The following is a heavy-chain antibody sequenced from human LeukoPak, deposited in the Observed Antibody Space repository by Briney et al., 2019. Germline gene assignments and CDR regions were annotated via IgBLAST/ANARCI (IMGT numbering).Heavy chain of an antibody. D-gene: IGHD1-1*01. J-gene: IGHJ5*02. CDR2: IYYSGST. V-gene: IGHV4-59*12. CDR1: GGSTRSYY. Sequence: SETLSLTCTVSGGSTRSYYWNWLRQPPGKGLEWIGHIYYSGSTNYNPSLKSRVTMSVDTSKNQFSLKLSSVTAADTAVYYCAREEGTGWFDPWGQGTLVTVSS. CDR3: AREEGTGWFDP.